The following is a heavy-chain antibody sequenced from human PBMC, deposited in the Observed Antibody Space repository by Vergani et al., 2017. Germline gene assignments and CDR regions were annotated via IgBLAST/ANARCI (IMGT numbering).Heavy chain of an antibody. Sequence: QLVQSGAEVKKPGSSVKVSCKASGYTFTSYAMHWVRQAPGQRLEWMGWINAGNGNTKYSQKFQGRVTITRDTSASTAYMELSSLRSEDTAVYYCARDWYSSGRIAFDIWGQGTMVTVSS. CDR1: GYTFTSYA. CDR3: ARDWYSSGRIAFDI. V-gene: IGHV1-3*01. CDR2: INAGNGNT. J-gene: IGHJ3*02. D-gene: IGHD6-19*01.